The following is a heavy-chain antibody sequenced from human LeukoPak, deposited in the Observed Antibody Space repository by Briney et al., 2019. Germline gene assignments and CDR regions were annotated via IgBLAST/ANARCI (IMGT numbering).Heavy chain of an antibody. V-gene: IGHV4-34*01. CDR3: ARRDVWMITFGGVIVGSFDY. D-gene: IGHD3-16*02. Sequence: ASETLSLTCAVYGGSFSGYYWSWIRQPPGKGLEWIGGINPSGSTNYNPSLKSRVTISVDTSKNQFSLKLSSVTAADTAVYYCARRDVWMITFGGVIVGSFDYWGQGTLVTVSS. CDR1: GGSFSGYY. CDR2: INPSGST. J-gene: IGHJ4*02.